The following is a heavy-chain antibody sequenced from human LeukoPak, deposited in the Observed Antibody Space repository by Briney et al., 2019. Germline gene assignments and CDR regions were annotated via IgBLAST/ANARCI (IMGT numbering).Heavy chain of an antibody. V-gene: IGHV3-23*01. J-gene: IGHJ4*02. D-gene: IGHD3-16*01. CDR1: GFSFTNYA. CDR2: LRGGGET. Sequence: QPGGSLRLSCAASGFSFTNYAMSWVRQAPARGPEWVSSLRGGGETFYADSVKGRFTLSSDSSRNTVYFQLNNLRVEDTAIYYCAKASWVSSTDAVRWGQGTLVTVSS. CDR3: AKASWVSSTDAVR.